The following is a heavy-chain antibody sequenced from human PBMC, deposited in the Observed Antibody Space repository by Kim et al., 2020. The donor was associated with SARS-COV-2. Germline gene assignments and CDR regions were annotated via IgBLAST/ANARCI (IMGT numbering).Heavy chain of an antibody. CDR1: GFTFSSYA. CDR2: ISYDGSNK. V-gene: IGHV3-30-3*01. J-gene: IGHJ4*02. D-gene: IGHD5-12*01. CDR3: AREMATTTAGDY. Sequence: GGSLRLSCAASGFTFSSYAMHWVRQAPGKGLEWVAVISYDGSNKYYADSVKGRFTISRDNSKNTLYLQMNSLRAEDTAVYYCAREMATTTAGDYWGQGTL.